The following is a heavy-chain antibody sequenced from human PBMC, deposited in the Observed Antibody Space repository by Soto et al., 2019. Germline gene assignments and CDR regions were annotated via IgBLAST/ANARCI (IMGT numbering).Heavy chain of an antibody. CDR1: VFTFSSYG. CDR3: AKNDRENPYYDFWSGYYTRAYYYYGMDV. J-gene: IGHJ6*02. CDR2: ISYDGSDK. Sequence: PGGSLRLSCAGSVFTFSSYGMHLVRQSPGKGLEWVAVISYDGSDKYYADSVKGRFSISXDNPKNTLYLQMNSLRAEDTAVYYCAKNDRENPYYDFWSGYYTRAYYYYGMDVWGQGTKVTVSS. D-gene: IGHD3-3*01. V-gene: IGHV3-30*18.